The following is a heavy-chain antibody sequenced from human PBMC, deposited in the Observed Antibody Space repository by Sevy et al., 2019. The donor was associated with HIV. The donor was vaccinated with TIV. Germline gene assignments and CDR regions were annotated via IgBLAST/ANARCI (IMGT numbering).Heavy chain of an antibody. V-gene: IGHV3-30-3*01. Sequence: GGSLRLSCAASGFIFNTYAMHWVRQAPGKGLEWVAVISYDGINKYYADSVKGRFTISRDNSRNTLDLQINSLRSEDTALYYCASTGYCTGGSCYSPFGYWGQGTLVTVSS. J-gene: IGHJ4*02. CDR1: GFIFNTYA. D-gene: IGHD2-15*01. CDR2: ISYDGINK. CDR3: ASTGYCTGGSCYSPFGY.